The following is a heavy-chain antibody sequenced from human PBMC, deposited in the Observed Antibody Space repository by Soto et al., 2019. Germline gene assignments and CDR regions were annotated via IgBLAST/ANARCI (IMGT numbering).Heavy chain of an antibody. V-gene: IGHV4-59*01. CDR3: ARSSRRVAGPDY. Sequence: SETLSLTCTVSGGSISSYYWSWIRQPPGKGLEWIGYIYYSGSTNYNPSLKSRVTISVDTSKNQFSLKLSSVTAADTAVYYCARSSRRVAGPDYWGQGTLVTVSS. CDR2: IYYSGST. CDR1: GGSISSYY. J-gene: IGHJ4*02.